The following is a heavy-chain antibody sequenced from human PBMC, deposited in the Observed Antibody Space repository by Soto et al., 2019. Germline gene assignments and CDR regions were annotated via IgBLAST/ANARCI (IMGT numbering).Heavy chain of an antibody. D-gene: IGHD3-3*02. CDR3: AKGNGIFGVVIPSDY. J-gene: IGHJ4*02. Sequence: PGGSLRLSCAASGFTFSSYAMSWVRQAPGKGLEWVSGISGSAGSAYHAASVKGRFTISRDNSRNTLYLQMNSLRAEDTAVYYCAKGNGIFGVVIPSDYWGQGTLVTVSS. V-gene: IGHV3-23*01. CDR1: GFTFSSYA. CDR2: ISGSAGSA.